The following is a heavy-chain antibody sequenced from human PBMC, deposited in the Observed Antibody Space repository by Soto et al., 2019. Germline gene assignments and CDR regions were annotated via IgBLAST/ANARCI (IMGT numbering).Heavy chain of an antibody. Sequence: VASVNASCKASGYIFTGYHIHWVRQAPGRGLEWMGWTNPNSGDTEYAQNFQGRVTMTRDTSFNLVYMEMSGLMSDDTAVYYCARDARGTRGFDEMDIWGQGTTVTV. CDR2: TNPNSGDT. V-gene: IGHV1-2*02. CDR1: GYIFTGYH. J-gene: IGHJ6*02. D-gene: IGHD3-9*01. CDR3: ARDARGTRGFDEMDI.